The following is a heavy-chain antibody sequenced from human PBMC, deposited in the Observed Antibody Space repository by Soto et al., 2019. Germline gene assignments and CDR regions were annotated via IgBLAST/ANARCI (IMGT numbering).Heavy chain of an antibody. J-gene: IGHJ4*02. CDR3: AREVGYYSATRRNLYFDY. CDR1: GGSSSGYY. V-gene: IGHV4-34*01. D-gene: IGHD2-2*01. CDR2: INHTGGS. Sequence: SETLSLTCAVSGGSSSGYYWSWVRQTPGKGLEWIGDINHTGGSNYNPSLKSRVMISVDTAKTQFSLNVTSVTAADTAVYYCAREVGYYSATRRNLYFDYWGPGTRVTVSS.